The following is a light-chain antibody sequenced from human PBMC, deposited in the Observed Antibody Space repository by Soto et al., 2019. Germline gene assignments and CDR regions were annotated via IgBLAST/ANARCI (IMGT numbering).Light chain of an antibody. CDR3: QQYGSS. CDR1: QTVRNNY. Sequence: EFVLTQSPGTLSLSPGEIATLSCRASQTVRNNYLAWYQQKPGQAPRLLIYDASSRATGIPDRFSGGGSGTDFTLTISRLEPEDFAVYYCQQYGSSFGGGTKVDI. J-gene: IGKJ4*01. V-gene: IGKV3-20*01. CDR2: DAS.